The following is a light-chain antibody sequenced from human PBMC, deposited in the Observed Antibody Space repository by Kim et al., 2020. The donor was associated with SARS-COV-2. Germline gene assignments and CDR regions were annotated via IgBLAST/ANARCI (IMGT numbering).Light chain of an antibody. J-gene: IGLJ3*02. CDR2: DVS. CDR3: SSYTSSSTLV. Sequence: HSITISCTETSSDVGGYNYVSWYQQHPGKAPKLMIYDVSKRPSGVSNRFSGSKSGNTASLTISGLQAEDEADYYCSSYTSSSTLVFGGGTQLTVL. CDR1: SSDVGGYNY. V-gene: IGLV2-14*04.